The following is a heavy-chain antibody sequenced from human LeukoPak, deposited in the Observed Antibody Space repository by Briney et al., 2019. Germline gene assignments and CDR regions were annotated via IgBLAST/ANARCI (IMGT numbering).Heavy chain of an antibody. CDR2: MKPDGSEI. D-gene: IGHD3-10*01. J-gene: IGHJ2*01. Sequence: GGSLRLSCAASSFTFSSYNMNWVRQAPGKGLECVANMKPDGSEIYYVDSVRGRFTVSRDNAKNSLYLQMNSLRAEDTAVYYCARDLRAHGSGSYTRAHWYFDLWGRGTLVTVSS. V-gene: IGHV3-7*01. CDR3: ARDLRAHGSGSYTRAHWYFDL. CDR1: SFTFSSYN.